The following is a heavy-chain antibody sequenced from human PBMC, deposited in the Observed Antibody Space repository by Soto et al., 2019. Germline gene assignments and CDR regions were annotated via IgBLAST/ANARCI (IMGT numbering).Heavy chain of an antibody. CDR1: GFTFNRNW. Sequence: DVQLVESGGGLVQPGESLRLSCAASGFTFNRNWMSWVRQAPGEGLEWVANINGDGSEKYYVDSVKGRFTISRDNAKNALFLQLSTLRAEDTAVYYCARPDAPGTVDFWGQGTLVTVSS. CDR3: ARPDAPGTVDF. CDR2: INGDGSEK. D-gene: IGHD6-13*01. J-gene: IGHJ4*02. V-gene: IGHV3-7*01.